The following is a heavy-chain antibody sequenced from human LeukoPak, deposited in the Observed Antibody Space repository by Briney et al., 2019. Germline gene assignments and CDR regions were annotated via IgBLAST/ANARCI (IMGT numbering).Heavy chain of an antibody. CDR1: GGSISSSTSY. D-gene: IGHD1-26*01. CDR2: IYYSGST. J-gene: IGHJ4*02. CDR3: ARNASDSGTSYFDY. V-gene: IGHV4-39*05. Sequence: PSETPSLTCTVSGGSISSSTSYWGWIRQPPGKGLEWIGSIYYSGSTSYNPSLKSRVTISVDTSKKQFSLKLDSVTAADTAVYYCARNASDSGTSYFDYWGQGTLVTASS.